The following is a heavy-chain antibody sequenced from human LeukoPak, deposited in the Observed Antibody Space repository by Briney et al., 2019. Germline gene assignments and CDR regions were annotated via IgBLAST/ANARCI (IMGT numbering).Heavy chain of an antibody. J-gene: IGHJ4*02. CDR3: AKSPLNGYDILTGYPAFDY. V-gene: IGHV3-30-3*02. CDR2: ISYDGSNK. D-gene: IGHD3-9*01. CDR1: GFTFSSYG. Sequence: GGSLRLSCAASGFTFSSYGMHWVRQAPGKGLEWVAVISYDGSNKYYADSVKGRFTISRDNSKNTLYLQMNSLRAEDTAVYYCAKSPLNGYDILTGYPAFDYWGQGTLVTVSS.